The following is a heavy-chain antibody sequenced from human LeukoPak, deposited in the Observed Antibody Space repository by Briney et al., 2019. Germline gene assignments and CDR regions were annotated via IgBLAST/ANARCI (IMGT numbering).Heavy chain of an antibody. D-gene: IGHD1-26*01. CDR2: ISWNSYVI. CDR3: AKGVGTSYHYHMDV. CDR1: GFTFDEYA. V-gene: IGHV3-9*03. J-gene: IGHJ6*03. Sequence: PGRSLRLSCAASGFTFDEYAMHWVRQPPGKGLEWDSGISWNSYVIGYADSVKGRFTISRDNAQNSLYLQMNSLRAEDMALYYCAKGVGTSYHYHMDVWGKGTTVIVSS.